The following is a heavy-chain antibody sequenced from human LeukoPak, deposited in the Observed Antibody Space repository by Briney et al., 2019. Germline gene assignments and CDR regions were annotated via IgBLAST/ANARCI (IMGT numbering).Heavy chain of an antibody. CDR1: GYTFTSYG. Sequence: WASVRVSCKASGYTFTSYGISWVRQAPGQGLEWMGWINTYNGNTNYAQKLQGRVTMTTDTSTGTAYMELRSLRSDDTAVYYCARDHCSSSSCPRYNYYMDVWGKGTTVTISS. D-gene: IGHD2-2*01. V-gene: IGHV1-18*01. CDR2: INTYNGNT. CDR3: ARDHCSSSSCPRYNYYMDV. J-gene: IGHJ6*03.